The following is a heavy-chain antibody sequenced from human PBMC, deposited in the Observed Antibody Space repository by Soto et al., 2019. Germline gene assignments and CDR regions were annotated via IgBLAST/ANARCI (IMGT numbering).Heavy chain of an antibody. D-gene: IGHD3-16*01. CDR1: AFNVMSYW. J-gene: IGHJ4*02. CDR2: IKDDGSEI. Sequence: GGSLRLSCAVSAFNVMSYWMSWVRQAPGKGLEWVASIKDDGSEIYYLQSVRGRFSISRDSAGNALHLTMNYLSAEDTGVYFCARDIGFDYVNWGQGTRVTVSS. CDR3: ARDIGFDYVN. V-gene: IGHV3-7*01.